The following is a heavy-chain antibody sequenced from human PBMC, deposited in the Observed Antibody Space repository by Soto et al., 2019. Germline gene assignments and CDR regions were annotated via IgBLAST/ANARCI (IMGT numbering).Heavy chain of an antibody. CDR3: ARDAGGSLELLLEYYFDY. CDR2: IKQDGSEE. D-gene: IGHD3-3*01. Sequence: GGSLRLSCVASGFPFSDYGMSWVRQAPGKGLEWVANIKQDGSEEYYVDSVKGRFTISRDNAKNSLYLQMNSLRAEDTAVYYCARDAGGSLELLLEYYFDYWGQGTLVTVSS. CDR1: GFPFSDYG. J-gene: IGHJ4*02. V-gene: IGHV3-7*01.